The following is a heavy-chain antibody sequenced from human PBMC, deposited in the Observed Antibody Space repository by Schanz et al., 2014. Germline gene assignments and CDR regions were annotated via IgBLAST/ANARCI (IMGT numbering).Heavy chain of an antibody. CDR2: IIPVLAIA. CDR3: ARGRGFYDY. CDR1: GGTFSSYT. Sequence: VQLEQSGAEVKKPGSSVKVSCTASGGTFSSYTISWIRQAPGQGLEWMGRIIPVLAIADYAQKFQGRVSITADTSTNAAYIELSSLTSEDTAVHYCARGRGFYDYWGQGTLVTVSS. J-gene: IGHJ4*02. V-gene: IGHV1-69*02. D-gene: IGHD3-10*01.